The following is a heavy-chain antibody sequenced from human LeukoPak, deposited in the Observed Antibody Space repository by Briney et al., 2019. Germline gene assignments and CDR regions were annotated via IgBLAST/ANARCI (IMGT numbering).Heavy chain of an antibody. CDR3: AKGDGSGSYYTH. V-gene: IGHV3-23*01. CDR1: GFTFSAYG. D-gene: IGHD3-10*01. J-gene: IGHJ4*02. CDR2: VSGADGTT. Sequence: GGSLRLSCAASGFTFSAYGMSWVRQSPRKGLEWVSGVSGADGTTYYADSVKGRFTISRDNSKNTLYLQMNSLRAEDTAVYYCAKGDGSGSYYTHWGQGTLVTVSS.